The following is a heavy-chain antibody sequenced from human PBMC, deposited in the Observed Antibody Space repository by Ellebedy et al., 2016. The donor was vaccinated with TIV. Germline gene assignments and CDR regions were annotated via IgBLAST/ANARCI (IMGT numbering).Heavy chain of an antibody. CDR2: IYYSGRT. CDR3: ARFRRGSVGVPAHYGMDV. D-gene: IGHD2-2*01. CDR1: GDSISSSYY. Sequence: SETLSLTXTVSGDSISSSYYWGWIRQPPGKGLEWIGSIYYSGRTYYNPSLKSRVTISVDTSKNPCSLELSSVTAADTAVFYCARFRRGSVGVPAHYGMDVWGQGTTVTVS. J-gene: IGHJ6*02. V-gene: IGHV4-39*01.